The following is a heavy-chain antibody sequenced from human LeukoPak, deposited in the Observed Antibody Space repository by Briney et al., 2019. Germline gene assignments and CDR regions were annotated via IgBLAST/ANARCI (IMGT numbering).Heavy chain of an antibody. CDR1: EFAFSVYE. CDR3: TTLTVASSFDY. V-gene: IGHV3-48*03. Sequence: GGSLRLSCAASEFAFSVYEMYWVRQAPGKGLEWVSYISSSGGTRYYADSVKGRFTISRDNAKNSLYLQMNSLRAEDTAVYYCTTLTVASSFDYWGQGALATVSS. D-gene: IGHD6-19*01. J-gene: IGHJ4*02. CDR2: ISSSGGTR.